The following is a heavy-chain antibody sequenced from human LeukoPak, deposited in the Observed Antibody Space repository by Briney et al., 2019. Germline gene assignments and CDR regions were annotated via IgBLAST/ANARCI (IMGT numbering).Heavy chain of an antibody. CDR1: GFTFSTYG. Sequence: GGSLRLSCAASGFTFSTYGMHWVRQAPGKGLEWVAVIWSDGSNKYYADSVKGRFTISRDNSKNTLYLQMNSLRPEDTAVYFCARDLTQLALFDYWGQGTLVTVSS. D-gene: IGHD6-13*01. J-gene: IGHJ4*02. CDR3: ARDLTQLALFDY. CDR2: IWSDGSNK. V-gene: IGHV3-33*01.